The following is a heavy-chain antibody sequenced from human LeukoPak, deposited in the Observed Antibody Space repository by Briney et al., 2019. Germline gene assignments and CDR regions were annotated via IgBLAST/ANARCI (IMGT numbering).Heavy chain of an antibody. Sequence: SEALSLTCAVYGGSFSGYYWSWIRQPPGKGLEWIGNIHSTGSTDYNPSLKSRVTMSVDTSTNQFSLKVKSVTAADTAVYYCARVRCSGGSCPYYYYYYYMDVWGKGTTVTVSS. CDR2: IHSTGST. D-gene: IGHD2-15*01. CDR3: ARVRCSGGSCPYYYYYYYMDV. V-gene: IGHV4-34*01. J-gene: IGHJ6*03. CDR1: GGSFSGYY.